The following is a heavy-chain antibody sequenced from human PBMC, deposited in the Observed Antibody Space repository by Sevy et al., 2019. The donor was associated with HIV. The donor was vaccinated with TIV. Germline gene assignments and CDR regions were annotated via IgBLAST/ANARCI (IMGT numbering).Heavy chain of an antibody. CDR3: ARDLPPSATTVAHFDY. J-gene: IGHJ4*02. V-gene: IGHV3-48*03. Sequence: GGSLRLSCAASGFLFSSYEMSWVRQAPGKGLEWVSHIRQSGSSTYYSDSVKGRFTISRDNAENSLYLQMNSLGVEETAVYYCARDLPPSATTVAHFDYWGQGTLVTVSS. CDR1: GFLFSSYE. CDR2: IRQSGSST. D-gene: IGHD4-17*01.